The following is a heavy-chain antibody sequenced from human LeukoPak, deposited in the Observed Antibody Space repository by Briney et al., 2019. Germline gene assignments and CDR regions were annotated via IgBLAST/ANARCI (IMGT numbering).Heavy chain of an antibody. CDR1: GGSFSGYY. J-gene: IGHJ4*02. Sequence: SETLSLTCAVYGGSFSGYYWSRIRQPPGKGLEWIGEINHSGSTNYNPSLKSRVTISVDTSKNQFSLKLSSVTAADTAVYYCARHRSRIAAAGRRFDYWGQGTLVTVSS. D-gene: IGHD6-13*01. CDR2: INHSGST. V-gene: IGHV4-34*01. CDR3: ARHRSRIAAAGRRFDY.